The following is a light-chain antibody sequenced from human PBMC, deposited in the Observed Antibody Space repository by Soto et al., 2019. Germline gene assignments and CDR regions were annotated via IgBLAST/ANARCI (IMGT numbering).Light chain of an antibody. CDR1: SSNIGSNS. J-gene: IGLJ3*02. CDR3: AAWDDSLTGRV. Sequence: QPVLTQPPSASGTPGQRVTISCSGGSSNIGSNSVNWYQQLPGTAPKLLIYSNIQRPSGVPDRFSGSKSGTSASLAISGLQSEDEADYYCAAWDDSLTGRVFGGGTKVTVL. CDR2: SNI. V-gene: IGLV1-44*01.